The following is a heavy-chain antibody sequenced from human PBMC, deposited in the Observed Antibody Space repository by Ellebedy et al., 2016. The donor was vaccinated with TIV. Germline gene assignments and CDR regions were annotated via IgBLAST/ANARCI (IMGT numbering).Heavy chain of an antibody. CDR2: ISNTGSRT. J-gene: IGHJ4*02. D-gene: IGHD6-13*01. CDR1: GFTFSSYA. V-gene: IGHV3-23*01. CDR3: AKERPRLRRQQLGYFDY. Sequence: PGGSLRLSCAASGFTFSSYAMSWVRQAPGKGLEWVSTISNTGSRTYYADSVEGRFIISRDNSKKTLYLQMNSLRAEDTAVYYCAKERPRLRRQQLGYFDYWGQGTLVTVSS.